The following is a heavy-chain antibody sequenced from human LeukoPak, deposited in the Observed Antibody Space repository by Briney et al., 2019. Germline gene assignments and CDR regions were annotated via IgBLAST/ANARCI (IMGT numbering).Heavy chain of an antibody. Sequence: PSETLSLTCAVYGGSFSGYYWSWIRQPPGKGLEWIGEINHSGSTNYNPSLKSRVTISVDTSKNQFSLKLSSVTAADTAVYYCARELDFWSGYYRNSRYYFDYWGQGTLVTVSS. V-gene: IGHV4-34*01. CDR2: INHSGST. J-gene: IGHJ4*02. D-gene: IGHD3-3*01. CDR1: GGSFSGYY. CDR3: ARELDFWSGYYRNSRYYFDY.